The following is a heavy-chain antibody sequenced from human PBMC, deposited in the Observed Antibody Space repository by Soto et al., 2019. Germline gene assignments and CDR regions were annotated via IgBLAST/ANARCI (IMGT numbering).Heavy chain of an antibody. V-gene: IGHV1-2*02. Sequence: ASVKVSCKASGYTFTGYYMHWVRQAPGQGLEWMGWINPNSGGTNYAQKFQGMVTMTRDTSISTAYMELSRLRSDDTALYYCARGIPLHYFVVVVAAAQDYYYGMDVWGQGTTVTVSS. CDR2: INPNSGGT. CDR1: GYTFTGYY. CDR3: ARGIPLHYFVVVVAAAQDYYYGMDV. D-gene: IGHD2-15*01. J-gene: IGHJ6*02.